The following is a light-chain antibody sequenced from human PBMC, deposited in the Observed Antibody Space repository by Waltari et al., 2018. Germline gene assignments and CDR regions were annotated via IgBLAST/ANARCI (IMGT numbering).Light chain of an antibody. CDR2: DVT. V-gene: IGLV2-14*03. J-gene: IGLJ2*01. CDR3: TSYTSTNTVI. Sequence: QSALTQPASVSGSPGQSITLSCTGTSGDIGGYHYVSWYQQHPGKAPKLMIYDVTRWPSVVSNRFSGSKSGNTASLTISGLLAEDEADYYCTSYTSTNTVIFGGGTKVTV. CDR1: SGDIGGYHY.